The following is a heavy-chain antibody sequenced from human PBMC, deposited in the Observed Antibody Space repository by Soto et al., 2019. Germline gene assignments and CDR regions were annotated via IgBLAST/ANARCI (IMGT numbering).Heavy chain of an antibody. V-gene: IGHV1-46*01. CDR3: ARVRGDSGWNPTYMDV. CDR1: ADTFTSYY. D-gene: IGHD6-19*01. Sequence: ASVKVSCKAPADTFTSYYIHWVRQAPGHGLEWMGIINPNGGSTRFAQTFQGRITMTRDTSTSTVYMELRSLRSEDTAVYYCARVRGDSGWNPTYMDVWGQGTTVTVSS. CDR2: INPNGGST. J-gene: IGHJ6*02.